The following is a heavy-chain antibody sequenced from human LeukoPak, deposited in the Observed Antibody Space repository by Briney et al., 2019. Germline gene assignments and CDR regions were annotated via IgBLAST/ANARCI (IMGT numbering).Heavy chain of an antibody. CDR3: ARDYHGSGSLTTFDY. Sequence: ASVKVSCKASGYTFTGYYMHWVRQAPGQGLEWMGRINPNSGGTNYAQKFQGRVTMTRDTSISTAYMDLSSLRSQDTAVYYCARDYHGSGSLTTFDYWGQGTLVTVSS. CDR2: INPNSGGT. CDR1: GYTFTGYY. D-gene: IGHD3-10*01. J-gene: IGHJ4*02. V-gene: IGHV1-2*06.